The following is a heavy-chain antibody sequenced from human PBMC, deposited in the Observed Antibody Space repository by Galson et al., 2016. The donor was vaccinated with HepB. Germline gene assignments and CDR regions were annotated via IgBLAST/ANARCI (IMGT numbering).Heavy chain of an antibody. CDR2: ITNGGDTT. V-gene: IGHV3-23*01. J-gene: IGHJ4*02. CDR3: ARDEIAGTTGDY. D-gene: IGHD1-7*01. CDR1: GFTFNSYT. Sequence: SLRLSCAASGFTFNSYTMSWVRQAPGKGLEWVSGITNGGDTTYYADSVRGRFTISRDNPKNTLYLQVNSLRADDTAVYYCARDEIAGTTGDYWGQGTLVTGSS.